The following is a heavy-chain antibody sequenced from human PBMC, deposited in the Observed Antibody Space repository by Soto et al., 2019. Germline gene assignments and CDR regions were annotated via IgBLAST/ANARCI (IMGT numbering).Heavy chain of an antibody. CDR3: VKDDFVHRSTSSLDY. J-gene: IGHJ4*02. D-gene: IGHD2-2*01. V-gene: IGHV3-23*01. Sequence: GGSLRLSCAASGFSFSSFAMSWVRQAPGKGLEWVSVISDRDGSTYFADSVKGRFTISRDNSRNTLYLQMTSLRAEDTAVYYCVKDDFVHRSTSSLDYWGRGTLVTVSS. CDR1: GFSFSSFA. CDR2: ISDRDGST.